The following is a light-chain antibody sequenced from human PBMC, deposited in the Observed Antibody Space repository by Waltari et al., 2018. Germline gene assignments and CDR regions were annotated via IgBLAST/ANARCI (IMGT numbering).Light chain of an antibody. CDR2: DAS. V-gene: IGKV3-20*01. CDR1: QRFSRA. CDR3: QHYVRLPVT. Sequence: EIVLTQSPGNLPLSPGERATLSCRSSQRFSRALAWYQQKPGQAPRLLIYDASTRAIGIPDRFSGGGSGTDVSLTSSRLEPEDFAVYYCQHYVRLPVTFGQGTTVEIK. J-gene: IGKJ1*01.